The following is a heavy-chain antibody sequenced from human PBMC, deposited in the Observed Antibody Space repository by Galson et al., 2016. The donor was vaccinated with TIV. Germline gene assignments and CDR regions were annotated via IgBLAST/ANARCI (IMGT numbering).Heavy chain of an antibody. J-gene: IGHJ3*02. V-gene: IGHV4-34*01. Sequence: ETLSLTCAVYGGSFTGYYWSWMRQAPGKGLEWIGEINDSGRTNYNPSLKSRVTISLDTSKNQFSLKLTSKTAADTTLYFCAREGGDVILPSAIRRLNAFDIWGQGTVVTVSS. D-gene: IGHD2-2*02. CDR1: GGSFTGYY. CDR3: AREGGDVILPSAIRRLNAFDI. CDR2: INDSGRT.